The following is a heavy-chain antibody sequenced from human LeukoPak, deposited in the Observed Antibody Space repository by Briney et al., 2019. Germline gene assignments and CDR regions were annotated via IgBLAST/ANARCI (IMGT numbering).Heavy chain of an antibody. Sequence: GGSLRLSCAASGFTFSNAWMSWVRQAPGKGLEWVGRIKSKTDGGKTDYAAPVKGRFTISRDDSKNTLYLQMNSLKTEDTAVYYCTTDLPVSSGGQGTLVTVSS. V-gene: IGHV3-15*01. J-gene: IGHJ4*02. CDR3: TTDLPVSS. CDR1: GFTFSNAW. CDR2: IKSKTDGGKT.